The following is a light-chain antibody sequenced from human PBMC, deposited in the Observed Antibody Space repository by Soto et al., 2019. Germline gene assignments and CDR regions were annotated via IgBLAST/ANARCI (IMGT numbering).Light chain of an antibody. Sequence: IPLTPSSSPPSASVGDRVTITCRASQGIDSYLAWYQQRPGKVPQLLIYETSILQSGVSSRFSGSGSGTDFTLTISSLQPDDFAVYYCQQRAGSSTFGQGTRLEIK. CDR2: ETS. V-gene: IGKV1-9*01. CDR1: QGIDSY. J-gene: IGKJ5*01. CDR3: QQRAGSST.